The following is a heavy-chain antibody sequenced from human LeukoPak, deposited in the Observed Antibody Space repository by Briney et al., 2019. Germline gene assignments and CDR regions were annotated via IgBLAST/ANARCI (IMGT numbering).Heavy chain of an antibody. J-gene: IGHJ4*02. CDR2: ISAYNGNT. Sequence: ASVKVSCKASGYTFTSYGISWVRQAPGQGLEWMGWISAYNGNTNYAQKLQGRVTMTTDTSTSTAYMELRSLRSDDTAVYYCARLDGYGSGSEHFDYWGQGTLVTVSS. CDR3: ARLDGYGSGSEHFDY. V-gene: IGHV1-18*01. D-gene: IGHD3-10*01. CDR1: GYTFTSYG.